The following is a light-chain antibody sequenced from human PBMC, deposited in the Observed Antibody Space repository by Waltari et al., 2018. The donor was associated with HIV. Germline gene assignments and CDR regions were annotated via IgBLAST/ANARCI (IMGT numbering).Light chain of an antibody. V-gene: IGLV2-23*02. J-gene: IGLJ1*01. CDR1: SSDVGSYNY. CDR3: CSYAGSNTYL. Sequence: QSALTQPASVSGFPGQSITISCTGSSSDVGSYNYASCYQPHPGKAPKLLIYDVSKRPSGVSNRFSGSKSGNTASLTISGLQADDEADYYCCSYAGSNTYLFGTGTEVTVL. CDR2: DVS.